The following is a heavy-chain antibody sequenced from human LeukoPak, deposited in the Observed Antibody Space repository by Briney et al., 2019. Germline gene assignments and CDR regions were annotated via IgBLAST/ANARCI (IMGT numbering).Heavy chain of an antibody. CDR1: GGSFSGYY. CDR3: ARGADYGSGSLESGY. D-gene: IGHD3-10*01. J-gene: IGHJ4*02. CDR2: INHSGST. Sequence: PSETLSLTCAVYGGSFSGYYWSRIRQPPGKGLEWIGEINHSGSTNYNPSLKSRVTISVDTSKNQFSLKLSSVTAADTAVYYCARGADYGSGSLESGYWGQGTLVTVSS. V-gene: IGHV4-34*01.